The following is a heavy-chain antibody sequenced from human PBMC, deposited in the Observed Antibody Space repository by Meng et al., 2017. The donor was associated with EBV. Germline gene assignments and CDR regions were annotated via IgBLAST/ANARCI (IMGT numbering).Heavy chain of an antibody. CDR2: IRSKDKIYAT. V-gene: IGHV3-73*02. CDR1: GYNCMCFA. D-gene: IGHD2-2*01. Sequence: ERYRVRAGAGWRTSGASLKVCCAVSGYNCMCFAMHWVRHACGKVLEWVGRIRSKDKIYATAYAPSVKVRFTISRDDSKNTAYLQINSQKTEDTAVYYCTRMSSPLDYWGQGTLVTVSS. J-gene: IGHJ4*02. CDR3: TRMSSPLDY.